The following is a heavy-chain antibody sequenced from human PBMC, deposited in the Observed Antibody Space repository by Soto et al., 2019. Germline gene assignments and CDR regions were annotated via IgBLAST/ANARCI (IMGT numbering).Heavy chain of an antibody. CDR3: ARLKAVSGSRGFDS. CDR2: ISYDGFNK. V-gene: IGHV3-30-3*01. Sequence: QVQLVESGGGVVQPGTSLRLSCAASGFTFSSSAMHWVRQAPGKGLAWVAVISYDGFNKYYADSVKGRFTISSDNSRDTLYLQMDNLRAEDTALYCRARLKAVSGSRGFDSWGQGALVTVSS. J-gene: IGHJ4*02. D-gene: IGHD6-19*01. CDR1: GFTFSSSA.